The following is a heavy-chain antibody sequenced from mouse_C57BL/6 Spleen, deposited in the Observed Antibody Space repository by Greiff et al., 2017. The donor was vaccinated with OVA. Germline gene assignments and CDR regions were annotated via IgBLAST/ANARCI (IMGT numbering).Heavy chain of an antibody. D-gene: IGHD1-1*01. V-gene: IGHV14-3*01. CDR3: ARSLITTVVATDYFDY. CDR1: GFNIKNTY. J-gene: IGHJ2*01. CDR2: IDPANGNN. Sequence: EVQLQQSVAELVRPGASVKLSCTASGFNIKNTYMHWVKQRPEQGLEWIGRIDPANGNNKYAPKFQGKGTITADRSSNTAYLQLSSLTSEDTAIYYCARSLITTVVATDYFDYWGQGTTLTVSS.